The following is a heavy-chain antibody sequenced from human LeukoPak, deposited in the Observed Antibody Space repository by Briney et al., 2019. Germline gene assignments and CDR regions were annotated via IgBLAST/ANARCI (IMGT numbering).Heavy chain of an antibody. CDR2: MNPASGHT. CDR3: ARVPREIASI. D-gene: IGHD3-16*02. CDR1: GYTFTSYD. V-gene: IGHV1-8*02. Sequence: ASVKVSCKASGYTFTSYDINWVRQATGQGLEWMGYMNPASGHTGYAQKFQGRVTLTTNTSISTAYMELSSLRSEDTAVYYCARVPREIASIWGQGTVVTVSS. J-gene: IGHJ3*02.